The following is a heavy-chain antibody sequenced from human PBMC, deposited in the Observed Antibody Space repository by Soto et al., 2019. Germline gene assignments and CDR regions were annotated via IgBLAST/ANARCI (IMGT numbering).Heavy chain of an antibody. CDR1: GYTFTSYG. D-gene: IGHD3-3*01. J-gene: IGHJ4*02. CDR3: ARDPTAYYDFWSGYPRIDY. CDR2: ISAYNGNT. V-gene: IGHV1-18*04. Sequence: GASVKVSCKASGYTFTSYGISWVRQAPGQGLEWMGWISAYNGNTNYAQKLQGRVTMTTDTSTSTAYMELRSLRSDDTAVYYCARDPTAYYDFWSGYPRIDYWGQGTLVTVSS.